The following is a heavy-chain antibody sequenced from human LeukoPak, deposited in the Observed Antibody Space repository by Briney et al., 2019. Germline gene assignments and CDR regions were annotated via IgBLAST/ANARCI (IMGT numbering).Heavy chain of an antibody. Sequence: GGSLRLSCAASGFTFSTYTMHWVRQAPGKGLEWVAVISYDGSNKYYADSVKGRFTTSRDNSKNTLYLQMNSLRAEDTAVYYCARTSYSSGWSPFDYWGQGTLVTVSS. CDR2: ISYDGSNK. CDR3: ARTSYSSGWSPFDY. V-gene: IGHV3-30*04. D-gene: IGHD6-19*01. J-gene: IGHJ4*02. CDR1: GFTFSTYT.